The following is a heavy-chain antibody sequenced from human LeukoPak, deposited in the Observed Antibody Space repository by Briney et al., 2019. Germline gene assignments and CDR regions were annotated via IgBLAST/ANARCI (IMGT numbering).Heavy chain of an antibody. CDR2: IYYTGST. J-gene: IGHJ4*02. D-gene: IGHD6-13*01. CDR1: GGSISSGGYY. V-gene: IGHV4-61*08. Sequence: SETLSLTCTVSGGSISSGGYYWSWIRQPPGKGLEWIGYIYYTGSTDYNPSLKSRVAISVDTSKNQFSLKLSSVTAADTAVYYCARGSKAAPGTFDYWGQGTLVTVSS. CDR3: ARGSKAAPGTFDY.